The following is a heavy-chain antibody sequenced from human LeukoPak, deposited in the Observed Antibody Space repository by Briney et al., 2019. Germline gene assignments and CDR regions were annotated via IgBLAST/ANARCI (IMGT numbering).Heavy chain of an antibody. Sequence: SETLSLTCTVSGGSISSYYWSWIRQPPGRGLGWFGYISYSGSTNYNPSLKSRVTISVDTSKNQFSLKLSSVTAADTAVYYCARYVWGSYPTFEDYWGQGTLVTVSS. CDR3: ARYVWGSYPTFEDY. CDR2: ISYSGST. V-gene: IGHV4-59*01. J-gene: IGHJ4*02. D-gene: IGHD3-16*02. CDR1: GGSISSYY.